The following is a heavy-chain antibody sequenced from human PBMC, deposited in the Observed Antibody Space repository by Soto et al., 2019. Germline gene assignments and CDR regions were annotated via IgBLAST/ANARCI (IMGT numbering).Heavy chain of an antibody. CDR2: ICYSGST. D-gene: IGHD3-10*02. V-gene: IGHV4-59*01. J-gene: IGHJ4*02. Sequence: QVQLQESGPGLVKPSETLSLTCTVSGGSISSYYWSWIRQPPGKGLEWIGFICYSGSTSYSPSLKSRVTISIDTSENQFSLKLSSVTAADTAVYYCASMIGDPVLSFDSWGQGTLVAVSS. CDR3: ASMIGDPVLSFDS. CDR1: GGSISSYY.